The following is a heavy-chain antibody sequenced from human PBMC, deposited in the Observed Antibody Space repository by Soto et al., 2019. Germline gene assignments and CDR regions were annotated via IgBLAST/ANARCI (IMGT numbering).Heavy chain of an antibody. D-gene: IGHD1-26*01. CDR2: IYKSGAT. CDR1: GGSISSSY. J-gene: IGHJ3*02. CDR3: ATHSGSSQGGDAFDI. Sequence: QVQLQESGPGLVKPSGTLSLTCTVSGGSISSSYWSWIRQPPGNGLEWIGYIYKSGATSYNPSLQRRVTISIDTSKNQFSLNLGSVTAADTAVYYCATHSGSSQGGDAFDIWGQGTMVIVSS. V-gene: IGHV4-59*08.